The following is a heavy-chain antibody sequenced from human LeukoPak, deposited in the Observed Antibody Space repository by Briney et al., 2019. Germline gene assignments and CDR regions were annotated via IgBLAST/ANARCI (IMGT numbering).Heavy chain of an antibody. V-gene: IGHV4-59*08. Sequence: SETLSLTCTVSGGSLSSYYWTWIRQPPGKGLEWIGFINYSGSTNYNPSLKSRVTISVDTSKNQFSLKLSSVTAADTAVYYCARLSENDYYYYGMDVWGQGTTFIVSS. CDR1: GGSLSSYY. CDR2: INYSGST. CDR3: ARLSENDYYYYGMDV. J-gene: IGHJ6*02. D-gene: IGHD3-3*01.